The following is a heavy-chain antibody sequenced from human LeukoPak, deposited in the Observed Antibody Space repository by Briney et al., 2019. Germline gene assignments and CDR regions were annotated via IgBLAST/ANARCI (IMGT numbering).Heavy chain of an antibody. CDR2: INRDGSEK. CDR1: GFTFSSCW. J-gene: IGHJ6*02. Sequence: GGSLRLSCAASGFTFSSCWMNWVRQAPGKGLEWVANINRDGSEKYYVDFVKGRFTISRDNAKNSLYLQMNSLRAEDTAVYYCARDSSIANYYYYYGMDVWGQGTTVTVSS. V-gene: IGHV3-7*05. CDR3: ARDSSIANYYYYYGMDV.